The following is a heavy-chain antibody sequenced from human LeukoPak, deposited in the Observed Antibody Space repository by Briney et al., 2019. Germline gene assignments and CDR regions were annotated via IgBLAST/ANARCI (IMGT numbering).Heavy chain of an antibody. D-gene: IGHD3-22*01. CDR3: ARDRGYYDSSGPLYYFDY. CDR2: IYHSGST. Sequence: SETLSLTCTVSGGSITSSSYYWGWIRQPPGKGLEWFGTIYHSGSTYYNPSLKCRVTISVDTSKNQFSLKLSSVTAADTVVYYCARDRGYYDSSGPLYYFDYWGQGTLVTVSS. CDR1: GGSITSSSYY. J-gene: IGHJ4*02. V-gene: IGHV4-39*02.